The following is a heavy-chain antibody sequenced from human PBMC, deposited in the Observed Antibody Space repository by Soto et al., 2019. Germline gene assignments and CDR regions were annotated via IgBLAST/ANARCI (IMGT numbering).Heavy chain of an antibody. CDR2: IYYSGST. D-gene: IGHD6-19*01. Sequence: SETLSLTCTVSGGSISSSSYYWGWIRQPPGKGLEWIGNIYYSGSTYYNPSLRSRVTTSVDTSKNQFSLKLSSVTAADTAVYYCATCPYSSGCPYFDYWGQGTLVTVSS. J-gene: IGHJ4*02. CDR3: ATCPYSSGCPYFDY. V-gene: IGHV4-39*01. CDR1: GGSISSSSYY.